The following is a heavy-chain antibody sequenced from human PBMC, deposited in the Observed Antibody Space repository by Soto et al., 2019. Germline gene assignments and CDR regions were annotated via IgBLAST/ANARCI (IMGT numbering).Heavy chain of an antibody. CDR1: GDSISNYY. V-gene: IGHV4-59*08. CDR2: IYYSGST. D-gene: IGHD6-13*01. J-gene: IGHJ3*02. Sequence: SETLSLTCTVSGDSISNYYWSWIRQPPGKGLEWIGYIYYSGSTNYNPSLKSRVTISVDTSKNQFSLKLSSVTAADTAVYYCARHLWVGSSWYLGAFDIWGEGTMVTVSS. CDR3: ARHLWVGSSWYLGAFDI.